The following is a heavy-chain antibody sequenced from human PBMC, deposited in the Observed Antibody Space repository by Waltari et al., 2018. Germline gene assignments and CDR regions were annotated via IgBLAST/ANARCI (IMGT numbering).Heavy chain of an antibody. CDR2: ISNDGTEK. Sequence: QVQLVESGGGVVQPGKSLRLSCAASALVFKIFTVHWVRQAPGKGLDWVALISNDGTEKKYADCVRGRVTISRDSSAKTGYLRMDSLRPDDTARYFCAGDDPRWYPDAFDFWGQGTVVTVSS. V-gene: IGHV3-30*01. D-gene: IGHD2-15*01. J-gene: IGHJ3*01. CDR3: AGDDPRWYPDAFDF. CDR1: ALVFKIFT.